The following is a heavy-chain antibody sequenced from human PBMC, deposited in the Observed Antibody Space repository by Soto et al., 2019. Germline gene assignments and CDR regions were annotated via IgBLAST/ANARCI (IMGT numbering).Heavy chain of an antibody. CDR3: ARDGGRHSGGIDY. CDR2: IITIFGTA. V-gene: IGHV1-69*01. CDR1: GGTFSSYS. Sequence: QVQLVQSGAEVKKPGSSVKVSCKASGGTFSSYSINWVRQAPGQGLEWMGGIITIFGTANYAQKSQGRVTITADESTSTAYMELSSLRSEDTAVYYCARDGGRHSGGIDYWGQGTLVTVSS. J-gene: IGHJ4*02. D-gene: IGHD1-26*01.